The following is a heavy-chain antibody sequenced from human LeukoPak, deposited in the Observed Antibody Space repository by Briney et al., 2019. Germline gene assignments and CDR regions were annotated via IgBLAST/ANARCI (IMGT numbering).Heavy chain of an antibody. CDR3: ASDGIAVAVRLDY. V-gene: IGHV1-69*06. CDR2: IIPIFGTA. CDR1: GGTFSSYA. Sequence: ASVKVSCKASGGTFSSYAISWVRQAPGQGLEWMGGIIPIFGTANYAQKFQGRVTITADKSTSTAYMELSSLRSEDTAVYYCASDGIAVAVRLDYWGQGTLVTVSS. D-gene: IGHD6-19*01. J-gene: IGHJ4*02.